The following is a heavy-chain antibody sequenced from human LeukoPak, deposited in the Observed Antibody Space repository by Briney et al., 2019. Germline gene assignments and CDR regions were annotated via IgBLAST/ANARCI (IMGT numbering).Heavy chain of an antibody. CDR2: FDPEDGET. CDR3: ATDPLIAVAGGDY. V-gene: IGHV1-24*01. J-gene: IGHJ4*02. CDR1: GYTLTELS. D-gene: IGHD6-19*01. Sequence: VSCKXSGYTLTELSMHWVRQAPGKGLEWMGGFDPEDGETIYAQKFQGRVTMTEDTSTDTAYMELSSLRSEDTAVYYCATDPLIAVAGGDYWGQGTLVTVSS.